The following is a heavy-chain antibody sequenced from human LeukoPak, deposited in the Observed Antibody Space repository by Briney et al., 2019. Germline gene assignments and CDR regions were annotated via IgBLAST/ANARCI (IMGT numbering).Heavy chain of an antibody. CDR2: IYHSGST. V-gene: IGHV4-38-2*02. CDR3: ASQFDSSGSYFY. J-gene: IGHJ4*02. CDR1: GSGYSISGGFY. Sequence: SETLSLTCTVSGSGYSISGGFYWGWIRQPPGKGLEWIGSIYHSGSTYYNPSLKSRATISVDTSKNQFSLKLKFVTAADTAVYYCASQFDSSGSYFYWGQGTLVTVSS. D-gene: IGHD3-22*01.